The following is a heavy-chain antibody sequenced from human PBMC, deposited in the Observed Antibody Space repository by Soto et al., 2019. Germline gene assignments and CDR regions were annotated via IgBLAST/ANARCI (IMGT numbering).Heavy chain of an antibody. CDR1: GGSFSGYY. D-gene: IGHD5-18*01. CDR3: ARGCRIQPWLRYYGMDV. CDR2: INHSGGT. J-gene: IGHJ6*02. Sequence: KTGGTLSLTCAAYGGSFSGYYWSWIRQPPGKGLEWIGEINHSGGTNYTPSLKSRVTISVDTSQHQFSLQPSSVPAADMSVYYCARGCRIQPWLRYYGMDVWGQGTTVTVSS. V-gene: IGHV4-34*01.